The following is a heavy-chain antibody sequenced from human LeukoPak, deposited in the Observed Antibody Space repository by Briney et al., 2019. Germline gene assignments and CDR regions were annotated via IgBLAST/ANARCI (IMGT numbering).Heavy chain of an antibody. CDR2: ISHSGST. D-gene: IGHD5-12*01. CDR3: ASPRGYSGYDFDY. J-gene: IGHJ4*02. V-gene: IGHV4-34*01. Sequence: PSETLSLTCAVYGGSFSGYYWSWIRQPPGKGLEWIGEISHSGSTNYNPSLNSRVTIPVDTAKNQSSLTLSSVTAAVTAVYYCASPRGYSGYDFDYWGQGTLVTVSS. CDR1: GGSFSGYY.